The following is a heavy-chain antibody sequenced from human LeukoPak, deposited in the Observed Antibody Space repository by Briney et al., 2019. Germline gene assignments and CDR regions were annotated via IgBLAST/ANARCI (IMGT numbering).Heavy chain of an antibody. CDR1: GFTFSSYS. V-gene: IGHV3-48*04. D-gene: IGHD6-13*01. J-gene: IGHJ6*03. Sequence: EGSLRLSCAASGFTFSSYSMNWVRQAPGKGLKWVSHISSSSSTIYYADSVKGRFTISRDNAKNTLYLQMNCLRAEDTAVYYCARVYSSSSYYYYYYMDVCGKGTTVTVSS. CDR3: ARVYSSSSYYYYYYMDV. CDR2: ISSSSSTI.